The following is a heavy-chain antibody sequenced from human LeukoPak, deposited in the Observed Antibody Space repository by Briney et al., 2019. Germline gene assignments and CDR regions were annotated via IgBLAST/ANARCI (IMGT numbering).Heavy chain of an antibody. CDR3: ARDGKRPASYYDYVWGSYRNNWFDP. V-gene: IGHV1-69*13. J-gene: IGHJ5*02. CDR1: GGTFSSYA. D-gene: IGHD3-16*02. CDR2: IIPIFGTA. Sequence: AALEKVSCKASGGTFSSYAISWVRQAPGQGLEWMGGIIPIFGTANYAQKFQGRVTITADESTSTAYMELSSLRSEDTAVYYCARDGKRPASYYDYVWGSYRNNWFDPWGQGTLVTVSS.